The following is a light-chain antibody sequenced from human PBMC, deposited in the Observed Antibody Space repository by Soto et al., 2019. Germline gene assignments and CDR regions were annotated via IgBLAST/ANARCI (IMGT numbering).Light chain of an antibody. J-gene: IGKJ1*01. CDR2: GAS. Sequence: DIPMTQSPSSLSASVGDRVTITCRASQGIRYALGWYQQKPGTAPKRLIYGASILQNGVPSRFGGSGSRTEFTLTISSLQPEDFATYYCLQYNSPPLTFGQGTKVEI. V-gene: IGKV1-17*01. CDR3: LQYNSPPLT. CDR1: QGIRYA.